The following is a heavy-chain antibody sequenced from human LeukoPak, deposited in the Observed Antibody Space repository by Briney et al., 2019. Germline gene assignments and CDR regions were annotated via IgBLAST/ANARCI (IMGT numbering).Heavy chain of an antibody. CDR1: GFTFSSYG. CDR3: ARSDSGYGHLDY. V-gene: IGHV3-33*01. J-gene: IGHJ4*02. Sequence: GRSLRLSCAASGFTFSSYGMHRVRQAPGKGLEWVAVIWYDGSNKYYADSVKGRFTISRDNSKNTLYLQMNSLRAEDTAVYYCARSDSGYGHLDYWGQGTLVTVSS. CDR2: IWYDGSNK. D-gene: IGHD5-12*01.